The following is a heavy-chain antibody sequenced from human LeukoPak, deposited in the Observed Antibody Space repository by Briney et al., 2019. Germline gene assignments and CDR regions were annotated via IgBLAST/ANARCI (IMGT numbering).Heavy chain of an antibody. D-gene: IGHD4-17*01. Sequence: GASVKVSCKASGDTFSSYAFSWVRQAPGQGLEWVGGIIPIFGTASYAQTFQGRVTITADKSTSTAYMELSSLRSEDTAVYYCARANYGDYILDAFDIWGQGTMVTVSS. V-gene: IGHV1-69*06. CDR1: GDTFSSYA. CDR3: ARANYGDYILDAFDI. J-gene: IGHJ3*02. CDR2: IIPIFGTA.